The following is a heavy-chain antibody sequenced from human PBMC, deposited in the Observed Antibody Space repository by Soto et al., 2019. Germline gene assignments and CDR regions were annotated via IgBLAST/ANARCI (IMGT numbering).Heavy chain of an antibody. Sequence: RGYLRIASASTVFTFSIYAMIWVRQAPGKGLEWVSATSGSGGSTYYADSVNGRFTISRDNSKNTLYLQMNSLRAEDTAVYYCAKRTTIFGVVYGMDVWGQGTPVTVSS. V-gene: IGHV3-23*01. CDR1: VFTFSIYA. CDR2: TSGSGGST. CDR3: AKRTTIFGVVYGMDV. D-gene: IGHD3-3*01. J-gene: IGHJ6*01.